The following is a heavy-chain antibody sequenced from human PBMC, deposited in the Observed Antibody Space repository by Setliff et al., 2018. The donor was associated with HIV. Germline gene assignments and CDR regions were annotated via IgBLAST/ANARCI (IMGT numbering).Heavy chain of an antibody. CDR2: IIPKSGET. CDR3: ARVVDRDYDFWSAYEY. D-gene: IGHD3-3*01. CDR1: GSTFTSYA. V-gene: IGHV1-2*02. J-gene: IGHJ4*02. Sequence: GASVKVSCKASGSTFTSYAINWVRQAPGQGLEWMGGIIPKSGETSYAEKFRGRVTMTRDTSLSTAYMELSGLTSDDTAVYYCARVVDRDYDFWSAYEYWGQGTMVTVSS.